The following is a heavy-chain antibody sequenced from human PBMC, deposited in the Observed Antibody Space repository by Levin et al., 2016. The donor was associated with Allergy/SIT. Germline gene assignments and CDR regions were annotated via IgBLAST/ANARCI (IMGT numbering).Heavy chain of an antibody. Sequence: ASVKVSCKASGYTFTSYYMHWVRQAPGQGLEWMGIINPSGGSTSYAQKFQGRVTMTRDTSTSTVYMELSSLRSEDTAVYYCAREVERDSSYYYYGMDVWGQGTTVTVSS. J-gene: IGHJ6*02. CDR1: GYTFTSYY. D-gene: IGHD3-22*01. CDR3: AREVERDSSYYYYGMDV. V-gene: IGHV1-46*01. CDR2: INPSGGST.